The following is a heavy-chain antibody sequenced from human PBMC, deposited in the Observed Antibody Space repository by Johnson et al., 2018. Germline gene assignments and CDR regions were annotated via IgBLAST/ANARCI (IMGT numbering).Heavy chain of an antibody. J-gene: IGHJ4*02. Sequence: EVQLLESGGGLVQPGGSLRLSCAASGFIFSSYSMNWVRQAPGKGPEWVSHISSSGSPIYYADSVKGRFTISRDNARNSLYLQMTSLRDEDTAVYYCSRGDRGSYWNYFDYWGQGSLVTVSS. CDR1: GFIFSSYS. CDR2: ISSSGSPI. CDR3: SRGDRGSYWNYFDY. V-gene: IGHV3-48*02. D-gene: IGHD3-16*01.